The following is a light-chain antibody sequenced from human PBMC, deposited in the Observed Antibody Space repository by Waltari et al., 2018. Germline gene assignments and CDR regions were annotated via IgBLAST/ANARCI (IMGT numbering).Light chain of an antibody. CDR2: KAS. V-gene: IGKV1-5*03. CDR1: QSVSNW. Sequence: DIQMTQSPSTLSASVGDRVTITCRASQSVSNWLAWYQQKPGKDPNLLIYKASSLESGVPSRFSGIGSGTEFTLTISSLQPDDFATYYCQQYNDDPRTFGQGTEVEFK. CDR3: QQYNDDPRT. J-gene: IGKJ1*01.